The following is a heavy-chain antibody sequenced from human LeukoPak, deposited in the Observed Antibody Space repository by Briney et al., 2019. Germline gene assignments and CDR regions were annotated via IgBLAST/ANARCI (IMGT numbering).Heavy chain of an antibody. Sequence: PGGSLRLSCAASGFTFSSYGMHWVRQAPGKGLEWVAVISYDGSNEYYADSVKGRLTISRDNSKNTLYLQMNSLRAEDTAVYYCAKDSSGTHLDYWGQGTLVTVSS. CDR2: ISYDGSNE. D-gene: IGHD3-22*01. CDR1: GFTFSSYG. V-gene: IGHV3-30*18. J-gene: IGHJ4*02. CDR3: AKDSSGTHLDY.